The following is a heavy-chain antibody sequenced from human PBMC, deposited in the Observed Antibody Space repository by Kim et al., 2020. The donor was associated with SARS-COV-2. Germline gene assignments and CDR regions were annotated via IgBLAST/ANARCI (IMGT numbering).Heavy chain of an antibody. D-gene: IGHD4-17*01. Sequence: RVTISVDTSKNQFSLKLSSVTAADTAVYYCARENLVDYGDTDYYYYGMDVWGQGTTVTVSS. V-gene: IGHV4-39*07. J-gene: IGHJ6*02. CDR3: ARENLVDYGDTDYYYYGMDV.